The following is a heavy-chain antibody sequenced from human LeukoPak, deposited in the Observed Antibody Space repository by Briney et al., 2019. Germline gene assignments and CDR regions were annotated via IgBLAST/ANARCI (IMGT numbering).Heavy chain of an antibody. D-gene: IGHD5/OR15-5a*01. J-gene: IGHJ6*02. CDR2: INPNSGDT. Sequence: ASVKVSCKASGYTFIGYYIHWVRQAPGQGLEWMGWINPNSGDTNYAQKFQGRVAMTRDTSITTAYMELSRLRSDDTAVYYCARGVGEGMDVWGQGTTVTVSS. CDR3: ARGVGEGMDV. CDR1: GYTFIGYY. V-gene: IGHV1-2*02.